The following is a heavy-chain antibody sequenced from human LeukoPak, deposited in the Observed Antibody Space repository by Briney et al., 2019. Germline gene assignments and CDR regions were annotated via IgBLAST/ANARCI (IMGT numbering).Heavy chain of an antibody. J-gene: IGHJ4*02. CDR1: GFTFSSYG. V-gene: IGHV3-30*02. D-gene: IGHD6-13*01. CDR2: IRYDGSNK. Sequence: GGSLRLSCAASGFTFSSYGMHWVRQAPGKGLEWVAFIRYDGSNKYYADSVKGRFTISRDNSKNTLYLQMNSLRAEDTAVYYCAKPYSSSWADYFDYWGQGTLVTVSS. CDR3: AKPYSSSWADYFDY.